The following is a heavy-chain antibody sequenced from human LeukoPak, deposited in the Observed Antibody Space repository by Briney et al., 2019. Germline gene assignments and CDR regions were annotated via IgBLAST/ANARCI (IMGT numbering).Heavy chain of an antibody. CDR1: GFTFSSYS. J-gene: IGHJ4*02. Sequence: PGGSLRLSCVASGFTFSSYSMSWVRQAPGKGLEWVANIKQDGSEKYYVDSVKGRFTISRDNAKNSLYLQMNSLRAEDAAVYYCARSGGFYFDYWGQGTLVTVSS. D-gene: IGHD5-12*01. V-gene: IGHV3-7*01. CDR3: ARSGGFYFDY. CDR2: IKQDGSEK.